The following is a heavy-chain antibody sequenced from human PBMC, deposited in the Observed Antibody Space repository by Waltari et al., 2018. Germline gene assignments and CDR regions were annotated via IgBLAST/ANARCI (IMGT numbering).Heavy chain of an antibody. CDR2: ISPNNGDT. V-gene: IGHV1-2*04. D-gene: IGHD5-12*01. CDR1: GYSFSYHH. J-gene: IGHJ6*02. Sequence: QVQLVQSGAEVKNLGASVRVSCQASGYSFSYHHMNWVRQAPGQGLEWVGWISPNNGDTNYAQRFQGWVTMTSDSSISTAYMELNRLRSDDTAVYYCARGGYSYGYGMDVWGQGTTVIVSS. CDR3: ARGGYSYGYGMDV.